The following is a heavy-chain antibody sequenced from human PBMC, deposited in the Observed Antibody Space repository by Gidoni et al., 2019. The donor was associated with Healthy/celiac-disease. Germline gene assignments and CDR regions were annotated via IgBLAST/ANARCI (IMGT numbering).Heavy chain of an antibody. Sequence: QVQLVQSGAEVKKPGSSVKVSCKASGGTFSSYAISWVRQAPGQGLEWMGRIIPILGIANYAQKFQGRVTITADKSTSTAYMELSSLRSEDTAVYYCAREETESSSKSGYSSGWYFFHYWGQGTLVTVSS. CDR2: IIPILGIA. CDR1: GGTFSSYA. D-gene: IGHD6-19*01. J-gene: IGHJ4*02. CDR3: AREETESSSKSGYSSGWYFFHY. V-gene: IGHV1-69*04.